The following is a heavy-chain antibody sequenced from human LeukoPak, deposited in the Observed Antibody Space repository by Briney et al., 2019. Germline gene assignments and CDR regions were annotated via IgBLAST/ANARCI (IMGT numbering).Heavy chain of an antibody. D-gene: IGHD3-9*01. CDR3: AESFSDILTGYRR. Sequence: GGSLRLSCAASGFTFSSYAMNWVRQAPGKGLEWVSGISGSGGSTYYADSVKGRFTISRDNSKNTLYLQMNSLRAEDTALYYCAESFSDILTGYRRWGQGTLVAVSS. V-gene: IGHV3-23*01. J-gene: IGHJ4*02. CDR1: GFTFSSYA. CDR2: ISGSGGST.